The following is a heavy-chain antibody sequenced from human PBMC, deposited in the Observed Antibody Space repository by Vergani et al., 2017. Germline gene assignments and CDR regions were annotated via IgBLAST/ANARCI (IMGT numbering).Heavy chain of an antibody. CDR1: GFTFSNAW. CDR3: AKVCGSTSCPYGGGAFDV. CDR2: IKSKTDGGTT. Sequence: EVQLVESGGGLVKPGGSLRLSCAASGFTFSNAWMSWVRQAPGKGLEWVGRIKSKTDGGTTDYAAPVKGRFTISRDDSKNTLYLQMTDLRAEDTATYYCAKVCGSTSCPYGGGAFDVWGHGTMVTVSS. V-gene: IGHV3-15*01. D-gene: IGHD2-2*01. J-gene: IGHJ3*01.